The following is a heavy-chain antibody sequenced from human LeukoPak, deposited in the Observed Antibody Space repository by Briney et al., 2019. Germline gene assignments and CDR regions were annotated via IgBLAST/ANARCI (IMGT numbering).Heavy chain of an antibody. CDR3: AKGDYYYGMDV. J-gene: IGHJ6*02. CDR1: GFTFDDYT. Sequence: GGSLRFSCAASGFTFDDYTMHWVRQAPGKGLEWVSLISWDGGSTYYADSVKGRFTISRDNSKNSLYLQMNSLRTEDTALYYCAKGDYYYGMDVWGQGTTVTVSS. CDR2: ISWDGGST. V-gene: IGHV3-43*01.